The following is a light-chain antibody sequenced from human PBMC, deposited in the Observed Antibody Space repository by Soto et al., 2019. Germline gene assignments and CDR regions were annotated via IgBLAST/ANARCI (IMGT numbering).Light chain of an antibody. CDR3: NAYTSATALRGV. CDR2: DVS. J-gene: IGLJ1*01. Sequence: QSVLTQPASVSGSPGQSITISCTGTSTDVGGDNYVSWYQQYPGKAPKLIIYDVSRRPAGVSDRFSGSKACNTASRTISGLQAEDEADYHCNAYTSATALRGVFGVGTKVTV. CDR1: STDVGGDNY. V-gene: IGLV2-14*03.